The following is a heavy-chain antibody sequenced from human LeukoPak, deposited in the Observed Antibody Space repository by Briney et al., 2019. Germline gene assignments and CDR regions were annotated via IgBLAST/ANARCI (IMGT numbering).Heavy chain of an antibody. CDR1: GGSFSGYY. Sequence: PSETLSLTCAVYGGSFSGYYWSWIRQPPGKGLEWIGEINHSGSTNYNPSLKSRVTISVDTSKNQFSLKLSSVTAADTAVYYCARATYYDFWSGYYAVPGKPNWFDPRGQGTLVTVSS. CDR3: ARATYYDFWSGYYAVPGKPNWFDP. D-gene: IGHD3-3*01. V-gene: IGHV4-34*01. CDR2: INHSGST. J-gene: IGHJ5*02.